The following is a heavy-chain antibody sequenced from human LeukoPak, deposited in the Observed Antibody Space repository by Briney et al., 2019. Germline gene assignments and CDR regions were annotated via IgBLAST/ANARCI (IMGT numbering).Heavy chain of an antibody. D-gene: IGHD3-3*01. J-gene: IGHJ4*02. CDR2: IKDNIDGGTT. CDR1: GFSFTCAW. Sequence: GGSLRLSCVASGFSFTCAWMVWVRQAPGKGLEWVGRIKDNIDGGTTDLAAPVKGRSTISRDDSRSTVYLQMDSLKTEDTAVYYRTTDFSPFDLSSGYYSYWGLGTLVTVSS. V-gene: IGHV3-15*01. CDR3: TTDFSPFDLSSGYYSY.